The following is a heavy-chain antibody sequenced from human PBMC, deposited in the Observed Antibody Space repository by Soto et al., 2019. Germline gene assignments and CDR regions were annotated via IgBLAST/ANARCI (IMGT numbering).Heavy chain of an antibody. J-gene: IGHJ3*02. CDR3: ARGAYQLLKI. CDR2: IYYSGST. Sequence: LSLTCTVSGGSISSYYWSWIRQPPGKGLEWIGYIYYSGSTNYNPSLKSRVTISVDTSKNQFSLKLSSVTAADTAVYYCARGAYQLLKICGQGTMVTVSS. D-gene: IGHD2-2*01. CDR1: GGSISSYY. V-gene: IGHV4-59*01.